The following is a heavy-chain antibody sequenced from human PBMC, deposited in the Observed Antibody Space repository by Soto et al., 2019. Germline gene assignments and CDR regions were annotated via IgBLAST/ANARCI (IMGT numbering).Heavy chain of an antibody. CDR3: ERNQHGDFVGRSV. CDR1: GFSFSSFW. V-gene: IGHV3-7*01. Sequence: EVQLVESGGGLVQPGGSLRLSCVASGFSFSSFWLNWVRQAPGKGLEWVANIQPDGSHRQYLDSVKGRFTISRDNVKNSRFLQMDGLGAEDTAVYYCERNQHGDFVGRSVWGQGTLVTVSS. D-gene: IGHD1-26*01. J-gene: IGHJ3*01. CDR2: IQPDGSHR.